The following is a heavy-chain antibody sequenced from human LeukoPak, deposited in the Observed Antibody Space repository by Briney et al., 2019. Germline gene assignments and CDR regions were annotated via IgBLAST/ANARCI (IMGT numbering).Heavy chain of an antibody. J-gene: IGHJ4*02. CDR3: AKDNWLPSSPAVAGLGD. V-gene: IGHV3-30*02. D-gene: IGHD6-19*01. CDR2: IRRDGSDI. Sequence: PGGSLRLSRKPSGFTFRNYDMHWVRQAPGKGLEWVAFIRRDGSDIFHADSVKGRFTISRDNSRNTLYLQMNSLTVEDTAVYYCAKDNWLPSSPAVAGLGDWNQGTLVIVSS. CDR1: GFTFRNYD.